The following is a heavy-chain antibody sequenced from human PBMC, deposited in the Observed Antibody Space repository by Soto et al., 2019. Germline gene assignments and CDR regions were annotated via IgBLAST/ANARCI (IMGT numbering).Heavy chain of an antibody. CDR2: IYSGGGI. CDR1: LFIVSDNY. J-gene: IGHJ4*02. D-gene: IGHD4-17*01. Sequence: EVRLVQSGGGLVQPGGSLRLSCAASLFIVSDNYMSWVRQAPGKGLEWVSLIYSGGGIDYAESVKGRFTISRDNSKNTLYLQMNSLKAEDTGIYYCATRMTTAPYWGQGTVVTVSS. CDR3: ATRMTTAPY. V-gene: IGHV3-66*01.